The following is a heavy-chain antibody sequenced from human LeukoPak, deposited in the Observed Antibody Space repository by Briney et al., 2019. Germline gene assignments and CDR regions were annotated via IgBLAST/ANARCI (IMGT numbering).Heavy chain of an antibody. Sequence: GGSLRLSCAASGFTFDDYGMTWVRQAPGKGLEWVSGINWIGGSTGYADSVKGRFTISRHNAKNSLYLQMNSLRAEDTAVYYCAKDFGGGAMVRGVIRHFDYWGQGTLVTVSS. CDR2: INWIGGST. CDR1: GFTFDDYG. V-gene: IGHV3-20*04. D-gene: IGHD3-10*01. CDR3: AKDFGGGAMVRGVIRHFDY. J-gene: IGHJ4*02.